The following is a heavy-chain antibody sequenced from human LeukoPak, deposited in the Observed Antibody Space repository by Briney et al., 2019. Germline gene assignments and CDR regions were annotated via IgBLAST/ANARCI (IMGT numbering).Heavy chain of an antibody. Sequence: ASVKVSCKAAGGTFSSYAISWVRQAPGQGLEWMGGIIPIFGTANYAQKFQGRVTITADKSTSTAYMELSSLRSEDTAVYYCARDAGAPLLYYYPYYGMDVWGKGTTVTVSS. V-gene: IGHV1-69*06. D-gene: IGHD3-10*01. CDR3: ARDAGAPLLYYYPYYGMDV. CDR1: GGTFSSYA. J-gene: IGHJ6*04. CDR2: IIPIFGTA.